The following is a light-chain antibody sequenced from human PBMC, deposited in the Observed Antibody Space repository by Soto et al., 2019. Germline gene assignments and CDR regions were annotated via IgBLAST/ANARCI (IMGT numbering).Light chain of an antibody. J-gene: IGLJ2*01. V-gene: IGLV1-47*01. CDR3: AAWDSSLGGPA. CDR2: RNN. CDR1: DSNIGSKY. Sequence: QSVLTQPPSASATPGQRVTISCSGSDSNIGSKYVYWYQQLPGTAPKLLMYRNNQRPSVVPDRFSGSKSDTSTALAINGLRSEDEADYYCAAWDSSLGGPAFGGGTKLTVL.